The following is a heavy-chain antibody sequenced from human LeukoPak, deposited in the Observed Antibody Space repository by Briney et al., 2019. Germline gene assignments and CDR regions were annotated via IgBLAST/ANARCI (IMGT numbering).Heavy chain of an antibody. V-gene: IGHV3-15*01. D-gene: IGHD3-10*01. J-gene: IGHJ4*02. CDR1: GFTFSNAW. CDR3: TTAWGYYGSGSSTIRLATRYYFDY. Sequence: PGGSLRLSCAASGFTFSNAWMSWVRQAPGKGLEWDGRIKSKTDGGTTDYAAPVKGRFTISRDDSKNTLYLQMNSLKTEDTAVYYCTTAWGYYGSGSSTIRLATRYYFDYWGQGTLVTVSS. CDR2: IKSKTDGGTT.